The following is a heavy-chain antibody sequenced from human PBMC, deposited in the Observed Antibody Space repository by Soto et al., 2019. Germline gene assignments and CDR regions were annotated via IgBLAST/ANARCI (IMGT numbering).Heavy chain of an antibody. CDR1: GFTFTGYY. V-gene: IGHV1-2*04. D-gene: IGHD6-13*01. CDR2: INPNSGVA. Sequence: ASVKVPCKASGFTFTGYYMHWVRQAPGQGLEWIGWINPNSGVANYAQKFHDWVTITRDTSITTAHMELSGLKSDDTAVYFCAKDDAGHPDFWGQGTLVTVSS. CDR3: AKDDAGHPDF. J-gene: IGHJ4*02.